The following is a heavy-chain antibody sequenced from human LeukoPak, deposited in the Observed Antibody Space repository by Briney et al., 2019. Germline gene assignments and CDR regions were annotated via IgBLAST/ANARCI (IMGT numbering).Heavy chain of an antibody. Sequence: SVKVSCKASGGTFSSYATSWVRQAPGRGLEWMGGIIPIFGTANYAQKFQGRVTITADGSTSTAYMELSSLRSEDTAVYYCASTSPVHHAFDIWGQGTMVTVSS. CDR2: IIPIFGTA. CDR1: GGTFSSYA. V-gene: IGHV1-69*13. J-gene: IGHJ3*02. CDR3: ASTSPVHHAFDI.